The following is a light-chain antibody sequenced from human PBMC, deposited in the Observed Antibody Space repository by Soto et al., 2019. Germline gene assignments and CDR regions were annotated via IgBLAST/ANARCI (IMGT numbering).Light chain of an antibody. CDR3: SLSYSSARV. V-gene: IGLV7-46*01. Sequence: QAVVTQESSLTVSPGGTVTVTCGSSTGAVTSGHYPHWVQQKAGQAPRTLIYDTTNKHSWTPARFSGSLLGGKAALTLSGAQPEDAGYYYCSLSYSSARVFGGGTKVTVL. CDR1: TGAVTSGHY. CDR2: DTT. J-gene: IGLJ3*02.